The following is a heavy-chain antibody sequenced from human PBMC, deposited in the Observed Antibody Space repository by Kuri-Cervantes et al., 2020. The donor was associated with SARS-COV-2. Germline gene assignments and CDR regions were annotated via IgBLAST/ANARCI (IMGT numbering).Heavy chain of an antibody. CDR3: ARGCGGDCYDFDL. CDR2: ISNANYI. Sequence: ESLKIYCVASGFTFSSYAMNWVRQAPGKGLEWVSSISNANYIYQLASLKGRFTLSRDVAKNPLYLEMNRLRAEDTAVYYCARGCGGDCYDFDLWGQGTLVTVSS. V-gene: IGHV3-21*01. D-gene: IGHD2-21*02. CDR1: GFTFSSYA. J-gene: IGHJ4*01.